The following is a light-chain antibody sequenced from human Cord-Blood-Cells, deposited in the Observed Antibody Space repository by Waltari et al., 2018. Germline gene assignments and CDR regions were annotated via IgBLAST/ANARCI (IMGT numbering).Light chain of an antibody. CDR3: QQYNNWPYT. V-gene: IGKV3-15*01. CDR1: QSVSSN. CDR2: GAS. J-gene: IGKJ2*01. Sequence: SVSPGERATLSCRASQSVSSNLAWYQQKPGQAPRLLIYGASTRATGIPARFSGSGSGTEFTLTISSLQSEDSAVYYCQQYNNWPYTFGQGTKLEIK.